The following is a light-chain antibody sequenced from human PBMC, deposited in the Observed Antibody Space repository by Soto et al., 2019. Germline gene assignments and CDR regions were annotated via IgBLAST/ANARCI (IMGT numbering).Light chain of an antibody. CDR2: DVS. V-gene: IGLV2-11*01. CDR1: TSDVGGYDY. J-gene: IGLJ1*01. Sequence: QSVLTQPRSVSGSPGQSVALSCTGTTSDVGGYDYVSWHQQHPGKAPELIIFDVSKRPSGVPDRFSGSKSGNTASLTISGLQAEDDADYFCCSFAGDFYVFGSGTKVPVL. CDR3: CSFAGDFYV.